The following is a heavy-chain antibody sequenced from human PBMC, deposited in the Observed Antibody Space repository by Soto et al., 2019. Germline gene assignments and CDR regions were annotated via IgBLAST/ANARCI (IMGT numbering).Heavy chain of an antibody. CDR2: INHSERN. D-gene: IGHD2-21*01. Sequence: QVQLQQWGAGLLKPSETLSLTCAVYGDSFSGYSWSWIRQSPGKGLEWIGDINHSERNNFNPSLQSRVTMSVDTSKNQFSLSLSSVTAADTAMYYCARGATRIQLWPFDFWGQGTLVTVSS. CDR1: GDSFSGYS. J-gene: IGHJ4*02. V-gene: IGHV4-34*01. CDR3: ARGATRIQLWPFDF.